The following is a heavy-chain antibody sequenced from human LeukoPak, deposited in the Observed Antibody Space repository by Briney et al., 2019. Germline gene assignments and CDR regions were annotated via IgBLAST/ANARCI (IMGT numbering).Heavy chain of an antibody. V-gene: IGHV5-51*01. CDR2: IYPGDSDT. CDR3: ARPAGEIPTTLDY. D-gene: IGHD5-24*01. Sequence: KRGESLKISCKGSGYSFTSYWIGWVRQMPGKGLEWMGIIYPGDSDTRYNPSFQGQVTISVDKSIGTAYLQWSSLKASDTAMYYCARPAGEIPTTLDYWGQGTLVTVSS. J-gene: IGHJ4*02. CDR1: GYSFTSYW.